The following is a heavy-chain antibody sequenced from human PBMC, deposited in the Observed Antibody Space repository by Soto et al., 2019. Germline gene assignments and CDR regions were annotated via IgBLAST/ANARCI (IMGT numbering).Heavy chain of an antibody. D-gene: IGHD3-22*01. CDR3: AREGERYYYDTSGYYNY. J-gene: IGHJ4*02. V-gene: IGHV4-34*01. Sequence: SETLSLTCAVYGGSFSGYYWSWIRQPPGKGLEWIGEINHSGSTNYNPSLKSRVTISVDTSKNQFSLKLSSVTAADTAVYYCAREGERYYYDTSGYYNYWGQGTLVTVS. CDR2: INHSGST. CDR1: GGSFSGYY.